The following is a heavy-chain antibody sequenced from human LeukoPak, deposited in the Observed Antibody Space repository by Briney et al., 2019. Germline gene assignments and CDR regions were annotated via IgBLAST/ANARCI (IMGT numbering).Heavy chain of an antibody. Sequence: GGSLRLSCAASGFSLSSYGMSWVRQAPGKGLEWVSTVSGGSSSTYYADSVKGRLTMSRDNSNNTVYLQMNSLRVDDTAVYYCAKPHTPYCSGGTCYLFDYWGQGTLVTVSS. V-gene: IGHV3-23*01. D-gene: IGHD2-15*01. CDR1: GFSLSSYG. J-gene: IGHJ4*02. CDR3: AKPHTPYCSGGTCYLFDY. CDR2: VSGGSSST.